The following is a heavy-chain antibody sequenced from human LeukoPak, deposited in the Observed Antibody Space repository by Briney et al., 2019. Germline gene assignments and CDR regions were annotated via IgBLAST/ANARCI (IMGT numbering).Heavy chain of an antibody. D-gene: IGHD3-10*01. CDR2: IYYSGST. CDR1: GGSISSSVYY. Sequence: SETLSLTCTVSGGSISSSVYYWGWIRQPPGKGLEWIGSIYYSGSTYYNPSLKSRVTISVDTSKNQFSLKLSSVTAADTAVYYCATSHMVRGLMRPYFDYWGQGTLVTVSS. J-gene: IGHJ4*02. CDR3: ATSHMVRGLMRPYFDY. V-gene: IGHV4-39*07.